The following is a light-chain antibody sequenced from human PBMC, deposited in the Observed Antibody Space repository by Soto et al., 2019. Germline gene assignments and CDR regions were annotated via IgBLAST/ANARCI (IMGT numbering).Light chain of an antibody. CDR1: SSDVGSYNY. V-gene: IGLV2-14*01. CDR2: EVA. Sequence: QSALTQPASVSGSPGQSITISCTGTSSDVGSYNYVSWYQHHPGKAPKVIIYEVANRPSEISNRFSGSKSGNTAYLTISGLQAEDEANYYCSSYTTTNTVVFAGWTKLTVL. CDR3: SSYTTTNTVV. J-gene: IGLJ2*01.